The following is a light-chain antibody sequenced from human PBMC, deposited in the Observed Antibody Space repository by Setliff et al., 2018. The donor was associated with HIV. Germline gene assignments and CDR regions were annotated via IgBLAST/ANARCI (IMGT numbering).Light chain of an antibody. J-gene: IGLJ1*01. V-gene: IGLV2-23*02. Sequence: QSALTQPASVSGSPGQSITISCTGTSSDVGGYNYVSWYQQHPGKAPKLMIYDVSKRPSGVYNRFSGSKSGNTASLTISGLQAEDEADCYCCSYAGSSTPYVFGTGTKGTVL. CDR3: CSYAGSSTPYV. CDR1: SSDVGGYNY. CDR2: DVS.